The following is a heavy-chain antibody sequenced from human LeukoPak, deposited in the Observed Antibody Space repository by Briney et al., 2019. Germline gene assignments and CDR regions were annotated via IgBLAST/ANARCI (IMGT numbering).Heavy chain of an antibody. CDR3: ARSPYGDYVDY. J-gene: IGHJ4*02. V-gene: IGHV3-11*06. CDR1: GFTFSDYY. CDR2: ISSSRSYT. Sequence: GGALRLSCAASGFTFSDYYMSWIRQAPGRGLEGVSYISSSRSYTNYADTVKGRFTISRDNAKNSLYLQMNSLRAEDTAVYYCARSPYGDYVDYWGQGTLVTVSS. D-gene: IGHD4-17*01.